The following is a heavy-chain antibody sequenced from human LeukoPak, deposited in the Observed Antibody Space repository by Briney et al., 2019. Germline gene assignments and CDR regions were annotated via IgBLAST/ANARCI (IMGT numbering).Heavy chain of an antibody. CDR3: AKDGADERGLQLAPFYYFDS. V-gene: IGHV3-23*01. CDR1: GFTFRRYA. CDR2: ISGSDGST. D-gene: IGHD5-24*01. Sequence: GGSLRLSCAASGFTFRRYAMNWVRQAPGKGLEWVSGISGSDGSTYYADSVKGRFTISRDNSKNTLYLQMSSLRAEDTALYYCAKDGADERGLQLAPFYYFDSWGQGTLVTVSS. J-gene: IGHJ4*02.